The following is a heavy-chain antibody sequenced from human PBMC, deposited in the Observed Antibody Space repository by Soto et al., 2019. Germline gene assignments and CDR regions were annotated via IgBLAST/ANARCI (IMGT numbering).Heavy chain of an antibody. J-gene: IGHJ4*02. V-gene: IGHV3-11*01. CDR3: ARRLQWQLRPLDS. CDR2: INTLSSAI. Sequence: QEHLMESGGGLVKPGGSLRLSCAGSGFIFSDYYITWIRRAPGKGLEWVSYINTLSSAIYYADSVKGRFTISRDNAKNSVYLQMNRLRAEDTAVYYCARRLQWQLRPLDSWGRGTLVTVSS. D-gene: IGHD6-19*01. CDR1: GFIFSDYY.